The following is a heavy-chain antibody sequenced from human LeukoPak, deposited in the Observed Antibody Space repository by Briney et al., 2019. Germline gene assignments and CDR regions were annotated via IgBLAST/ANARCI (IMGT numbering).Heavy chain of an antibody. J-gene: IGHJ6*02. V-gene: IGHV1-18*01. Sequence: GASVKVSCKASVFTFTRYGINWVRQAPGQGLEWMGWISAYNGNTNYAQKLQGRVTMTTDTSTSTAYMELRSLRSDDTAVYYCAGWPNRGYCYGMDVWGQGTTVTVSS. D-gene: IGHD1-14*01. CDR3: AGWPNRGYCYGMDV. CDR2: ISAYNGNT. CDR1: VFTFTRYG.